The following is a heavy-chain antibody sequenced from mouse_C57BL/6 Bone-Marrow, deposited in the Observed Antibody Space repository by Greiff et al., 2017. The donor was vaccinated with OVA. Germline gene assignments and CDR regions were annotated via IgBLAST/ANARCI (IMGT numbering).Heavy chain of an antibody. V-gene: IGHV1-63*01. D-gene: IGHD1-3*01. Sequence: VQLVESGAELVRPGTSVKMSCKASGYTFTNYWIGWAKQRPGHGLEWIGDIYPGGGYTNYNEKFKGKATLTADKSSSTAYMQFSSLTSEDSAIYYCAREGDNSWFAYWGQGTLVTVSA. CDR3: AREGDNSWFAY. CDR2: IYPGGGYT. CDR1: GYTFTNYW. J-gene: IGHJ3*01.